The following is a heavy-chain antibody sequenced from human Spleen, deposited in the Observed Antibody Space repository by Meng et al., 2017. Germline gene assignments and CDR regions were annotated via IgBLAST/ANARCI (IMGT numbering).Heavy chain of an antibody. CDR2: ISSSGSTI. V-gene: IGHV3-11*01. CDR3: AGDYGDYYNSGVDV. J-gene: IGHJ6*02. Sequence: GGSLRLSCATSGFSFSDYYMSWIRQAPGKGLEWVSYISSSGSTIYYADSVKGRFTISRDNAKNSLYLQMNSLRAEDTAVYYCAGDYGDYYNSGVDVWGQGTTVTVSS. CDR1: GFSFSDYY. D-gene: IGHD4-17*01.